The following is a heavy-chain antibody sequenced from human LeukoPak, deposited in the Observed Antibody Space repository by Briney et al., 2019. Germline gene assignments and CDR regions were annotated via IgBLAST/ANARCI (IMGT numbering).Heavy chain of an antibody. CDR1: GGTFSSYA. D-gene: IGHD4/OR15-4a*01. J-gene: IGHJ4*02. CDR3: ARDAPPTMVAQPYFDY. Sequence: ASVKVSCKASGGTFSSYAISWVRQAPGQGLEWMGRIIPIFGTANYAQKFQGRVTITTDESTSTAYMELSSLRSEDTAVYHCARDAPPTMVAQPYFDYWGQGTLVTVSS. CDR2: IIPIFGTA. V-gene: IGHV1-69*05.